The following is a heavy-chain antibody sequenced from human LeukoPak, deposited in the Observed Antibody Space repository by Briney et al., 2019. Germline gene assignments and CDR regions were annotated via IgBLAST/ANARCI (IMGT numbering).Heavy chain of an antibody. CDR1: GGSVSSSSYY. Sequence: SETLSLTCTVSGGSVSSSSYYWGWIRQPPGKGLEWIGSLYYSGSTHYNPSLKSRVTISVDTSKNQFSLKLSSVTAADTAVYYCANSANYGGNSGFFDYWGQGTLVTVSS. V-gene: IGHV4-39*01. J-gene: IGHJ4*02. CDR2: LYYSGST. CDR3: ANSANYGGNSGFFDY. D-gene: IGHD4-23*01.